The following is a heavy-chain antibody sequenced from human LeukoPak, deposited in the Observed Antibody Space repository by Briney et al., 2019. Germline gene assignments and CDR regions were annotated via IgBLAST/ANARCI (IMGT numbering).Heavy chain of an antibody. Sequence: ASVKVSCTASGYTFTGYYMHWVRQAPGQGLEWMGRINPNSGGTNYAQKFQGRVTMTRDTSISTAYMELSRLRSDDTAVYYCARADSSGWYIAPDYWGQGTLVTVSS. CDR2: INPNSGGT. V-gene: IGHV1-2*06. J-gene: IGHJ4*02. D-gene: IGHD6-19*01. CDR3: ARADSSGWYIAPDY. CDR1: GYTFTGYY.